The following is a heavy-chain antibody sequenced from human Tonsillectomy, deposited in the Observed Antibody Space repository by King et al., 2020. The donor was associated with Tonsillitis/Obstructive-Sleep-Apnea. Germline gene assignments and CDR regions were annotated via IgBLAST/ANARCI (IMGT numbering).Heavy chain of an antibody. V-gene: IGHV3-30*01. J-gene: IGHJ4*02. D-gene: IGHD4-17*01. Sequence: VQLVESGGGVVQPGRSLRLSCAASGFTFSIYAMHWVRQAPDKGLEWVAVISYDGSNKYYADSVKGRFTISRDNSKNTLYLQMNSLRAEDTAVYYCASLYGDYQVGYFDYWGQGTLVTVSS. CDR3: ASLYGDYQVGYFDY. CDR2: ISYDGSNK. CDR1: GFTFSIYA.